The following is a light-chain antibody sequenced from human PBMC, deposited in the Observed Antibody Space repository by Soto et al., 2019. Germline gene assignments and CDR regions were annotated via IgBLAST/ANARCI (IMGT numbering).Light chain of an antibody. V-gene: IGLV2-14*03. J-gene: IGLJ1*01. CDR1: SSDVGGYKY. CDR3: SSYTSSVNYV. CDR2: DVS. Sequence: QSVLTQPASVSGSPGQSITISCTGTSSDVGGYKYVSWYQQHPGKAPKLIIYDVSNQPSGVSNRFSGYKSGNTASLTISGVQAEDEADYYCSSYTSSVNYVFGTGTKLTVL.